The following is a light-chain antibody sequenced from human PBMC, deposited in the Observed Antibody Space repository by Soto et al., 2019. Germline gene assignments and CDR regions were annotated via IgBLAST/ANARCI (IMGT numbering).Light chain of an antibody. CDR3: SSYAGSITLRV. J-gene: IGLJ2*01. CDR2: EVT. Sequence: QSALTQPPSASGSPGQSVTISCTGTSSDIGGYNFVSWYQQHPGKAPKLMIYEVTKRPSGVPDRFSGSKSGNTASLTVSGLQVEDEADYYCSSYAGSITLRVFGGGTKLTVL. CDR1: SSDIGGYNF. V-gene: IGLV2-8*01.